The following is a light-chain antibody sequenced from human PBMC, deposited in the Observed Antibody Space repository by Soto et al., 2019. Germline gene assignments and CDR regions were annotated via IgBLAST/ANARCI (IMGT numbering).Light chain of an antibody. CDR3: MQGTHWPLWT. CDR1: QSLVHSDGNTY. J-gene: IGKJ1*01. V-gene: IGKV2-30*02. CDR2: TVS. Sequence: DVVMTQSPLSLPVTLGQPASISCRSTQSLVHSDGNTYLIWFHQRPGQSPRRLIYTVSNRDSGVPDRFSGSGSGTDFTLKISRVEAEDVGVYYCMQGTHWPLWTFGQGTKVEIK.